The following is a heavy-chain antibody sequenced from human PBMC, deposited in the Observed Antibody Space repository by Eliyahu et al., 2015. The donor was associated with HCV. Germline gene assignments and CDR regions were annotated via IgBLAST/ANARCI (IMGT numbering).Heavy chain of an antibody. CDR1: GGSISRGSYY. CDR2: IYTSGST. CDR3: ASGVNWNYDEKLFFDY. D-gene: IGHD1-7*01. Sequence: QVQLQESGPGLVKPSQTLSLTCXVSGGSISRGSYYWSWIRQPAGKGLEWIGRIYTSGSTNYNPSLKSRVTISVDTSKNQFSLKLSSVTAADTAVYYCASGVNWNYDEKLFFDYWGQGTLVTVSS. V-gene: IGHV4-61*02. J-gene: IGHJ4*02.